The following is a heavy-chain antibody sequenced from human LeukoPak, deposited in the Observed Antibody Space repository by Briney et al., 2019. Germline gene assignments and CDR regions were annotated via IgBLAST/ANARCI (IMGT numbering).Heavy chain of an antibody. CDR2: IYTSGST. Sequence: SETLSLTCTVSGGSISSYYWSWIRQPAGKGLEWIGRIYTSGSTNYNPSLKSRVTMSVDTSKNQFSLKLSSVTAADTAVYYCARERGEMATTQTLRYYYYYYMYVWGKGTTVTVSS. CDR3: ARERGEMATTQTLRYYYYYYMYV. J-gene: IGHJ6*03. V-gene: IGHV4-4*07. D-gene: IGHD5-24*01. CDR1: GGSISSYY.